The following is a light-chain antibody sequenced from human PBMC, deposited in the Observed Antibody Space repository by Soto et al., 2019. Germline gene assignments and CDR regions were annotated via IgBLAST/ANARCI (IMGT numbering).Light chain of an antibody. CDR2: AAS. CDR1: QGISSY. CDR3: QPLNSYPLT. J-gene: IGKJ4*01. Sequence: DIQLTQSPSFLSASVGDRVTITCRASQGISSYLAWYQQKPGTAPKLLIYAASTLQSGVPSRFSGSGSGTEFTLTISSLQPEDFANYYCQPLNSYPLTFGGGTKVEIK. V-gene: IGKV1-9*01.